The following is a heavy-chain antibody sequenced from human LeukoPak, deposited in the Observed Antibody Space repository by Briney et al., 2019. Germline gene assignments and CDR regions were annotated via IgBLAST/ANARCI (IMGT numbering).Heavy chain of an antibody. CDR3: ARSDFRTRYFNYYYYGMDV. Sequence: SETLSLTCTVSGGSISSYYWSWIRQPPGKGLDWIGYIHYSGSTNYNPSLKSRVTISVDTSKNQFSLKLTSVTAEDTAVYYCARSDFRTRYFNYYYYGMDVWGQGTTVTVSS. CDR2: IHYSGST. CDR1: GGSISSYY. J-gene: IGHJ6*02. V-gene: IGHV4-59*01. D-gene: IGHD3-9*01.